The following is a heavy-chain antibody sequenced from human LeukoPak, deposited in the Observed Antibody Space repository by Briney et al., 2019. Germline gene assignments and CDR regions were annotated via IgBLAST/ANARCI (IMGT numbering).Heavy chain of an antibody. CDR2: ISGSGGST. J-gene: IGHJ4*02. Sequence: GGSLRLSCAASGFTFSSYAMSWVRQAPRKGLEWVSAISGSGGSTYYADSVKGRFTISRDNSKNTLYLQMNSLRAEDTAVYYCAKDHYGGPSGSFDYWGQGTLVTVSS. CDR1: GFTFSSYA. CDR3: AKDHYGGPSGSFDY. V-gene: IGHV3-23*01. D-gene: IGHD4-23*01.